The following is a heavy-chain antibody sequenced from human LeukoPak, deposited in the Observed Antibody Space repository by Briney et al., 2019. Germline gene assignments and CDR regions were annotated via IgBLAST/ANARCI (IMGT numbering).Heavy chain of an antibody. CDR3: AKGRGTAVTSAANY. CDR1: GYTFTIYG. Sequence: ASVRVSCKASGYTFTIYGIHWVRQAPGQGLEWMGWISTYNGSTSHVQKFQGRVTMTTDTSTSTAYMEVGSLRSDDTAVYYCAKGRGTAVTSAANYWGQGTLVTVSS. CDR2: ISTYNGST. V-gene: IGHV1-18*01. D-gene: IGHD4-17*01. J-gene: IGHJ4*02.